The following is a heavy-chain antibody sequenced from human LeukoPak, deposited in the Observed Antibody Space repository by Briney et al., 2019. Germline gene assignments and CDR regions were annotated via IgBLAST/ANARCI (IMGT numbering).Heavy chain of an antibody. Sequence: GGSLRLSCAASGFTFSSCGMSWVRQAPGKGLEWVSALSDSGGSTFYADSVKGRFTISRDNSKNTLYLQINRLRAEDTAVYYCAKGGAVSSKSITMIRGTRRYYYYMDVWGKGTTVTISS. CDR2: LSDSGGST. CDR1: GFTFSSCG. D-gene: IGHD3-10*01. J-gene: IGHJ6*03. V-gene: IGHV3-23*01. CDR3: AKGGAVSSKSITMIRGTRRYYYYMDV.